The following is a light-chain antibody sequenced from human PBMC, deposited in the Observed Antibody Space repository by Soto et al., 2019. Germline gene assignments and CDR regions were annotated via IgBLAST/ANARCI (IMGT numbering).Light chain of an antibody. CDR1: GSNIGAGYD. V-gene: IGLV1-40*01. CDR3: QSYDSGLRALYV. Sequence: QSVLTQPPSVSGAPGQRVTISCTGSGSNIGAGYDVHWYQQLPGTAPKLLIYGNNNRPSGIPDRFSGSKSGTSASLAITGLQAGDGADYYCQSYDSGLRALYVFGTGTKLTVL. CDR2: GNN. J-gene: IGLJ1*01.